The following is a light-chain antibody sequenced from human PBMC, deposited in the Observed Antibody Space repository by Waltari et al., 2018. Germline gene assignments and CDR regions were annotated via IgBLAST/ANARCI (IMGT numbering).Light chain of an antibody. V-gene: IGKV3-20*01. Sequence: TVLTQSPGTLSLSPGERATLSCRASQSVSRSSLAWYQLKSGQAPRLLIYGASSRATGIPDRFSGSGSGTDFTLTISRLEPEDFAVYYCQQYGSSPWTFGQGTKVEVK. CDR3: QQYGSSPWT. CDR2: GAS. CDR1: QSVSRSS. J-gene: IGKJ1*01.